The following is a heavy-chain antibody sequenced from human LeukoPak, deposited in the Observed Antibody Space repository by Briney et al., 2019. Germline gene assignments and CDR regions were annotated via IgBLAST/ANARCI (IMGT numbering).Heavy chain of an antibody. J-gene: IGHJ3*02. D-gene: IGHD2-2*02. V-gene: IGHV1-8*01. Sequence: ASVKVSCKASGYTFTTYDINWVRQATGQGLEWMGWVNPNSGNTGYAQKFQGRVTMTRSTSISTAYMELSNLRSEDTAVYYCARGGAYCSSTSCYTAFDIWGQGTMVTVSS. CDR2: VNPNSGNT. CDR3: ARGGAYCSSTSCYTAFDI. CDR1: GYTFTTYD.